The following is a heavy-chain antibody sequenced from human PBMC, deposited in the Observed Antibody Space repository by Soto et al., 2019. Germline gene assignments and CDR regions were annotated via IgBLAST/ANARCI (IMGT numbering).Heavy chain of an antibody. CDR3: TREGRTLYYYDSSGPDAFDI. Sequence: GGSLRLSCTASGFTFGDYAMSWFRQAPGKGLEWVGFIRSKAYGGTTEYAASVKGRFTISRDDSKSIAYLQMNSLKTEDTAVYYCTREGRTLYYYDSSGPDAFDIWGQGTMVTVSS. D-gene: IGHD3-22*01. J-gene: IGHJ3*02. CDR2: IRSKAYGGTT. V-gene: IGHV3-49*03. CDR1: GFTFGDYA.